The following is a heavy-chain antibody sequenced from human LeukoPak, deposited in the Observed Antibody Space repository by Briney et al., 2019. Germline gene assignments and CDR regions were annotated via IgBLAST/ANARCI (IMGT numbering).Heavy chain of an antibody. CDR3: ARVTHPIFIVLGGYFDY. CDR2: INHSGST. D-gene: IGHD2-8*02. CDR1: GGSFNGYY. V-gene: IGHV4-34*01. Sequence: SETLSLTCAVYGGSFNGYYWSWLRQPPGKGLEWIGEINHSGSTNYNPSLKSRVTISVDTSKNQFSLRLSSVTAADTAVYYCARVTHPIFIVLGGYFDYWGQGTLVTVSS. J-gene: IGHJ4*02.